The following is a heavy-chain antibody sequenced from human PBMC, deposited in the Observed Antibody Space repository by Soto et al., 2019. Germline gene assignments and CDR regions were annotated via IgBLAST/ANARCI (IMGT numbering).Heavy chain of an antibody. CDR3: ARDGPPTTTGVGPSYTMDV. CDR2: INPSGGSI. D-gene: IGHD3-3*01. J-gene: IGHJ6*02. V-gene: IGHV1-46*01. CDR1: GYTFTSYH. Sequence: QMQLVQSGAEVQKPGASVKVSCKASGYTFTSYHMHWVRQAPGQGLEWMGIINPSGGSITYAPRFQGKVMMTMDTSTNTVYMELRSLSSEDTAVYYCARDGPPTTTGVGPSYTMDVWGQGTTVTVS.